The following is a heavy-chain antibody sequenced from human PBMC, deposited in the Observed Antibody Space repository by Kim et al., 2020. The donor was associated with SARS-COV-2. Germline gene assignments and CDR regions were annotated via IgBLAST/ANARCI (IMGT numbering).Heavy chain of an antibody. CDR1: GFTFSNYA. J-gene: IGHJ5*02. CDR2: ISGSGGST. V-gene: IGHV3-23*01. CDR3: AKVRAASSAWSFGH. Sequence: GGSLRLSCAASGFTFSNYAMSWVRQAPGKGLEWVSGISGSGGSTHYADSVKGRFTISRDNSKNTLYLQMNSLRAEDTAVYYCAKVRAASSAWSFGHWGQGTLVTVSS. D-gene: IGHD6-19*01.